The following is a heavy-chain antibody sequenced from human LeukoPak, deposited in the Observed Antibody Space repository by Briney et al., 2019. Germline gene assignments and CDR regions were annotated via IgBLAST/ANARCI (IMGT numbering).Heavy chain of an antibody. J-gene: IGHJ3*02. CDR3: ARDRQLRVAGRGDDGAFDI. V-gene: IGHV3-21*01. CDR1: GFTFSSYS. CDR2: ISSSSSYI. D-gene: IGHD6-19*01. Sequence: PGGSLRLSCAASGFTFSSYSMNWVRQAPGKGLEWVSSISSSSSYIYYADSVKGRFTISRDNAKNSLYLQMNSLRAEDTAVYYCARDRQLRVAGRGDDGAFDIWGQGTMVTVSS.